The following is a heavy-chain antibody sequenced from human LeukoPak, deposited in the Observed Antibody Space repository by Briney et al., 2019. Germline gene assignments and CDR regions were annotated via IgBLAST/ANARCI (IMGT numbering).Heavy chain of an antibody. D-gene: IGHD3-22*01. J-gene: IGHJ4*02. Sequence: SETLSLTCTVSGGSISSYYRSWIRQPPGKGLEWIGYIYYSGSTNYNPSLKSRVTISVDTSKNQFSLKLSSVTAADTAVYYCARHPYDSSGYYYAGAFDYWGQGTLVTVSS. V-gene: IGHV4-59*08. CDR3: ARHPYDSSGYYYAGAFDY. CDR1: GGSISSYY. CDR2: IYYSGST.